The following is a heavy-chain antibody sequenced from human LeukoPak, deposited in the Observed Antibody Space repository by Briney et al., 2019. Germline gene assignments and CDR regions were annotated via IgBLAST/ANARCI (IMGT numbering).Heavy chain of an antibody. Sequence: SETLSLTCTVSGVSISSSSYHWDWIRQPPGKGLEWIGSIYDNGSTYYSPSLKSRVTISVDTSKNQFSLRLNSVTAADTAVYYCARQVLHTAMDYWGQGTLVTVSS. J-gene: IGHJ4*02. CDR2: IYDNGST. V-gene: IGHV4-39*01. CDR3: ARQVLHTAMDY. D-gene: IGHD5-18*01. CDR1: GVSISSSSYH.